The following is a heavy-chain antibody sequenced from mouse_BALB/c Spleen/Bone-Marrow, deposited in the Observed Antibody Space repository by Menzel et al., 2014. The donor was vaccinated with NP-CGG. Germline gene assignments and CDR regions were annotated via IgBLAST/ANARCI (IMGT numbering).Heavy chain of an antibody. CDR3: TREGDSLFAY. V-gene: IGHV1S81*02. Sequence: QVQLQQSGAELVKPGASVKLSCKASGYTFXSYYMYWVKQRPGQGLEWIGEINPSNGGTNFNEKFKSKATLTVDKSSSTAYMQLSSLSSEGSAVYYCTREGDSLFAYWGQGTLCTVSA. D-gene: IGHD2-13*01. CDR1: GYTFXSYY. CDR2: INPSNGGT. J-gene: IGHJ3*01.